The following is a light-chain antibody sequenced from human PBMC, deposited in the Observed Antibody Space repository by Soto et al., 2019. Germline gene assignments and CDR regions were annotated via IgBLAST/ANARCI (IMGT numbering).Light chain of an antibody. CDR2: DAS. V-gene: IGKV3-11*01. Sequence: EIVLTQSPATLSLSPGERATLSCRASQSVSSYLAWYQQKPGQSPRLLIYDASSRATAILARISGRGSGTDFTLTISSLEPEDFAVYDCQQRSNWPPGITVGQGTRLEIK. CDR1: QSVSSY. J-gene: IGKJ5*01. CDR3: QQRSNWPPGIT.